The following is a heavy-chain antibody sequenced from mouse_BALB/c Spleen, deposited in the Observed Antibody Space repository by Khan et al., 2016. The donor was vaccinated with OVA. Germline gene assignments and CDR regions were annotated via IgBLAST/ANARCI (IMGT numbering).Heavy chain of an antibody. J-gene: IGHJ3*01. D-gene: IGHD4-1*01. CDR1: GFTFSAYS. CDR3: ASRLTGSFAY. V-gene: IGHV5-6*01. Sequence: EVQLVESGGDLMKPGGSLKLSCAASGFTFSAYSMSWVRQTPDKRLEWVATINSDGYYTYYPDSVQGRFTISRNNAKNTLSLQMSSLKSEDTAIYYCASRLTGSFAYWGQGTLVTVSA. CDR2: INSDGYYT.